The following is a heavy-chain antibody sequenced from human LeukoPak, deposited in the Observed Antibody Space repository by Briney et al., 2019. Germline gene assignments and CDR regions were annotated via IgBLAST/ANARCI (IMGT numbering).Heavy chain of an antibody. CDR2: IYYGGNT. D-gene: IGHD4-17*01. CDR3: ARGAGDYGY. Sequence: SQTLSLTCTVSGGSISSGDYYWSRVRQPPGKGLEWIGYIYYGGNTNYNPSLKSRVTISVDTSKNQFSLKLSFVTAADTAVYYCARGAGDYGYWGQGTLVTVSS. V-gene: IGHV4-61*08. J-gene: IGHJ4*02. CDR1: GGSISSGDYY.